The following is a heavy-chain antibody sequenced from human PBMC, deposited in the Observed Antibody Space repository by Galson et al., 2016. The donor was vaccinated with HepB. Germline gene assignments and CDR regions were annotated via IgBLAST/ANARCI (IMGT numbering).Heavy chain of an antibody. CDR3: AKGLAYCSGTSCLSYSDSPGGGMDV. V-gene: IGHV3-33*06. J-gene: IGHJ6*02. Sequence: SLRLSCAASGFALSTLGMHWVRQAPGKGLEWLAVIWYDGNNKYYLNSVKGRFTNSRANSKNMLYLQLSSLTVEDTALYYCAKGLAYCSGTSCLSYSDSPGGGMDVWGQGTTVTVSS. D-gene: IGHD2-2*01. CDR2: IWYDGNNK. CDR1: GFALSTLG.